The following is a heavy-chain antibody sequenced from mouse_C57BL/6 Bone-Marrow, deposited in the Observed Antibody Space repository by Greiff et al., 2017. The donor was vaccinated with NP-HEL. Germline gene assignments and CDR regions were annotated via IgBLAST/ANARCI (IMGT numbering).Heavy chain of an antibody. Sequence: QVQLQQPGAELVKPGASVKMSCKASGYTFTSYWITWVKQRPGQGLEWIGDIYPGSGSTNYNEKFKSKATLTVDTSSSTAYMQISSLTSEDSAVYYCAREGLYDYDGAWFAYWGQGTLVTVSA. CDR2: IYPGSGST. CDR1: GYTFTSYW. V-gene: IGHV1-55*01. CDR3: AREGLYDYDGAWFAY. D-gene: IGHD2-4*01. J-gene: IGHJ3*01.